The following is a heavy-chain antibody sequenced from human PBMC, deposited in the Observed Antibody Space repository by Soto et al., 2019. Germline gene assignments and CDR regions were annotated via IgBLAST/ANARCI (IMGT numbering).Heavy chain of an antibody. V-gene: IGHV3-30-3*01. CDR1: GFSFSISP. Sequence: GGSLRLSCAASGFSFSISPMHWVRQAPGKGPEWVALISYDGTNKFYADSVKGRFTISRDNSKSTLYLQVDSLRPEDAAVYYCARDPKTSGGQHWAFNYFDSWGQGTLVAVSS. CDR2: ISYDGTNK. J-gene: IGHJ4*02. D-gene: IGHD7-27*01. CDR3: ARDPKTSGGQHWAFNYFDS.